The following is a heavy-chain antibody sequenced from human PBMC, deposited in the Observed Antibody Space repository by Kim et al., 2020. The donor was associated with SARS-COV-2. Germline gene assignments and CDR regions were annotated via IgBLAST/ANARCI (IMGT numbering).Heavy chain of an antibody. CDR3: ARDRGRLRFLEWLSANFDY. V-gene: IGHV1-2*02. CDR1: GYTFTGYY. J-gene: IGHJ4*02. D-gene: IGHD3-3*01. CDR2: INPNSGGT. Sequence: ASVKVSCKASGYTFTGYYMHWVRQAPGQGLEWMGWINPNSGGTNYAQKFQGRVTMTRDTSISTAYMELSRLRSDDTAVYYCARDRGRLRFLEWLSANFDYWGQGTLVTVCS.